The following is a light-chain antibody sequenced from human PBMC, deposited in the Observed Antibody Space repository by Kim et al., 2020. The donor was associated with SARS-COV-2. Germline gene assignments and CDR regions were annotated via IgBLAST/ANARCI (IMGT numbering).Light chain of an antibody. CDR2: DAS. CDR1: QSVSRY. Sequence: LSPGERATPSCRASQSVSRYLAWYQQKPGQAPRLLIYDASNRATGIPARFRGSGSGTDFTLTISSLEPVDFAVYYCQQRSNWLLTFGQGTRLEIK. CDR3: QQRSNWLLT. V-gene: IGKV3-11*01. J-gene: IGKJ5*01.